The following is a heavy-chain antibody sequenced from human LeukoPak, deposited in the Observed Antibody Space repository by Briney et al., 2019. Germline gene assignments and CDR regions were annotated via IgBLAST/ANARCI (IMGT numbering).Heavy chain of an antibody. CDR1: GFTFSSYA. J-gene: IGHJ4*02. CDR3: ARANRDGYTLSPLFDY. D-gene: IGHD5-24*01. V-gene: IGHV3-23*01. CDR2: ISGSGGST. Sequence: GGSLRLSCAASGFTFSSYAMSWVRQAPGKGLEWVSAISGSGGSTYYADSVKGRFTISRGNSKNTLYLQMNSLRAEDTAVYYCARANRDGYTLSPLFDYWGQGTLVTVSS.